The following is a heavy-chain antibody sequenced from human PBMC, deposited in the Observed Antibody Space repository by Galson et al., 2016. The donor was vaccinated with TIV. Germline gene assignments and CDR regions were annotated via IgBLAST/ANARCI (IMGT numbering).Heavy chain of an antibody. CDR2: AYYTSKWNT. CDR3: SRGNWNYGMGGAMDV. CDR1: GDSVSGNTAA. J-gene: IGHJ6*02. Sequence: CAISGDSVSGNTAAWNWVGQSPSRGLEWLGRAYYTSKWNTEYAVSVKGRIIIRPDTSMNQVSLQLSSVIPADTAVYYCSRGNWNYGMGGAMDVWGRGTTVTVSS. V-gene: IGHV6-1*01. D-gene: IGHD1-7*01.